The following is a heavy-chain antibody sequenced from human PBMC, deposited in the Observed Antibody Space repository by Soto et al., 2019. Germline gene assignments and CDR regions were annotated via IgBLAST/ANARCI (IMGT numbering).Heavy chain of an antibody. J-gene: IGHJ4*02. V-gene: IGHV4-31*03. CDR1: GGSINSGGYY. Sequence: QVQLQESGPGLVEPSQTLSLTCTVSGGSINSGGYYWSWIRQHPGKGLEWIGYIYYSGSAYYNPSLKSRVTILLDTSDNQFSLNLRSVTAADSAMYYCAGERGYGGNSGFDSWGQGTLVTVSS. D-gene: IGHD2-21*02. CDR3: AGERGYGGNSGFDS. CDR2: IYYSGSA.